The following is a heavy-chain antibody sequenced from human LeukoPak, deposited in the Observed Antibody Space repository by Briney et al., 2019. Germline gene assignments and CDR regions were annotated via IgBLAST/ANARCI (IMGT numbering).Heavy chain of an antibody. D-gene: IGHD3-16*01. CDR1: EFTLSNYW. CDR3: ARGGGGIDY. J-gene: IGHJ4*02. Sequence: GGSLRLSCEASEFTLSNYWMSWVRQAPGKGPEWVANIKHDGSEKYYVDSVKGRFTISRDNAKNSLYLEMNSLRAEDTAVYYCARGGGGIDYWGQGTLVTVSS. CDR2: IKHDGSEK. V-gene: IGHV3-7*01.